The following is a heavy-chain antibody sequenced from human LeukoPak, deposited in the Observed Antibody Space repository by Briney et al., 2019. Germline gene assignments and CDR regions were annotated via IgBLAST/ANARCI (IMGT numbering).Heavy chain of an antibody. CDR3: ARAHDYGGNFDY. V-gene: IGHV1-69*05. CDR2: IIPIFGTA. J-gene: IGHJ4*02. CDR1: GGTFSSYA. Sequence: SVKVSCKASGGTFSSYAISWVRQAPGQGLEWMGGIIPIFGTANYAQKFQGRVTITTDESTSTAYMELSSLRSEDTAVYYCARAHDYGGNFDYWGQGTLVTVSS. D-gene: IGHD4-23*01.